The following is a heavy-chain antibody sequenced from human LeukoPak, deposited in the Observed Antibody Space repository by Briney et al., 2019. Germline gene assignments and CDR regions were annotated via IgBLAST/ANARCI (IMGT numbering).Heavy chain of an antibody. V-gene: IGHV4-30-4*01. CDR2: IYYSGST. CDR1: GGSISSDDYY. CDR3: ARGRYCDSSGLEYFQH. Sequence: PSETLSLTCTVSGGSISSDDYYWSWIRQPPGKGLEWIGYIYYSGSTYYNPSLKSRVTISVDTSKNQFSLKLSSVTAADTAVYYCARGRYCDSSGLEYFQHWGQGTLVTVSS. J-gene: IGHJ1*01. D-gene: IGHD3-22*01.